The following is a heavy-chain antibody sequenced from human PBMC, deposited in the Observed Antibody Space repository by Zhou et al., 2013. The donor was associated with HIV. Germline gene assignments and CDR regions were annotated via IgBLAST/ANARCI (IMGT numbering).Heavy chain of an antibody. CDR2: IIPIFGTA. CDR1: GGTFSSYA. Sequence: QVHLSQSGTEVKKPGSSVKVSCKASGGTFSSYAISWVRQAPGQGLEWMGGIIPIFGTANYAQKFQGRVTITADESTSTAYMELSSLRSEDTAVYYCARGRHSSSWSYYYYGMDVWGQGTTVTVSS. CDR3: ARGRHSSSWSYYYYGMDV. V-gene: IGHV1-69*12. D-gene: IGHD6-6*01. J-gene: IGHJ6*02.